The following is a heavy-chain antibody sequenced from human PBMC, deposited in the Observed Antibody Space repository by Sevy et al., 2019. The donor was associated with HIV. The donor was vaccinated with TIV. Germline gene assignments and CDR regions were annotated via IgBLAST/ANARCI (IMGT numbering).Heavy chain of an antibody. Sequence: SETLSLTCAVHGGSFSGYYWDWIRQPPGKGLEWIGEIIHSGSTNYNPSLTSRVTISVDKSKNQHSLKLSSVSAADKAVYYCERSTPIVVVPGAPRWFDPWGQGTLVTVSS. CDR3: ERSTPIVVVPGAPRWFDP. V-gene: IGHV4-34*12. J-gene: IGHJ5*02. CDR1: GGSFSGYY. CDR2: IIHSGST. D-gene: IGHD2-2*01.